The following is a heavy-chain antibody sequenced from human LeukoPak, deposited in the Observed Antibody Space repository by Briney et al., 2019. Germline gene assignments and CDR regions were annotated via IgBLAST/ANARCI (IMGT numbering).Heavy chain of an antibody. J-gene: IGHJ4*02. CDR3: AIPSRYYDSSGYYYNY. Sequence: GGSLRLSCAASGFTFSSYGMHWARQSPGKGLEWVAFIRYDGSNKYYADSVKGRFTISRDNSKNTLYLQMNSLRAEDTAVYYCAIPSRYYDSSGYYYNYWGQGTLVTVSS. CDR2: IRYDGSNK. D-gene: IGHD3-22*01. CDR1: GFTFSSYG. V-gene: IGHV3-30*02.